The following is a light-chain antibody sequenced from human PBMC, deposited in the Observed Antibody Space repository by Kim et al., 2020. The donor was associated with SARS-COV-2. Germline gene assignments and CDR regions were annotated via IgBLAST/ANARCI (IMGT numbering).Light chain of an antibody. CDR1: NIGGKN. Sequence: SYELTKPLSVSVALGQTARITCGGNNIGGKNVHWYQQKPGQAPVLVIYRDNNRPSGIPERFSGSNSGRTATLTISGAQAGDEADYYCQVWDSSTIFGGGTQLTVL. CDR2: RDN. V-gene: IGLV3-9*01. J-gene: IGLJ7*01. CDR3: QVWDSSTI.